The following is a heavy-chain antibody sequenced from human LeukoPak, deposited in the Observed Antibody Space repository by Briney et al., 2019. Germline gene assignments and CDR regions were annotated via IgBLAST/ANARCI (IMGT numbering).Heavy chain of an antibody. V-gene: IGHV4-59*01. CDR3: AKERAGDFWSGYYRPYAFDI. D-gene: IGHD3-3*01. CDR2: IYYSGST. CDR1: GGSISSYY. Sequence: PSETLSLTCTVSGGSISSYYWSWIRQPPGKGLEWIGYIYYSGSTNYNPSLKSRVTISVDTSKNQFSLKLSSVTAADTAVYYCAKERAGDFWSGYYRPYAFDIWGQGTMVTVSS. J-gene: IGHJ3*02.